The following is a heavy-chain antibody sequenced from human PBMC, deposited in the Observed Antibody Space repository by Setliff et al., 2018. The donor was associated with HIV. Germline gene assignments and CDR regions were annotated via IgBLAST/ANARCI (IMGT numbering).Heavy chain of an antibody. CDR2: IGTGGDT. J-gene: IGHJ6*02. CDR1: GFAFSDYD. Sequence: GSLRLSCATSGFAFSDYDFHWVRQVTGEGLEWVSAIGTGGDTYYADSVKGRFTISRDNSKNTLYLQMNSLRAEDTAVYYCAKAYYYDSSGYSRYYYYYGMDVWGQGTTVTVSS. D-gene: IGHD3-22*01. CDR3: AKAYYYDSSGYSRYYYYYGMDV. V-gene: IGHV3-13*01.